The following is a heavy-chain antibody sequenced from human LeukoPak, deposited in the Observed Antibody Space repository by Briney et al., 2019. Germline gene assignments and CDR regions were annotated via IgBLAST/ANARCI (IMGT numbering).Heavy chain of an antibody. Sequence: ASVKVSCKASGYTFTSYGISWVRQAPGQGLEWMGWINAYNGNTNYAQKLQGRVTMTTDTSTSTAYMELRSLRSDDTAVYYCARERGYSSSWYFPFDYWGQGTLVTVSS. D-gene: IGHD6-13*01. J-gene: IGHJ4*02. CDR2: INAYNGNT. V-gene: IGHV1-18*01. CDR3: ARERGYSSSWYFPFDY. CDR1: GYTFTSYG.